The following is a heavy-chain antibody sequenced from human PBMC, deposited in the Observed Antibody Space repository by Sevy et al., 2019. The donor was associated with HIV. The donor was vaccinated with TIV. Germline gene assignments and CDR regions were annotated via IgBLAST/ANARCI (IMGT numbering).Heavy chain of an antibody. CDR1: GYTFTGYY. V-gene: IGHV1-2*02. J-gene: IGHJ4*02. CDR3: VRDDRDGYFEY. Sequence: ASVKVSCKASGYTFTGYYMHWMRQAPGQGLEWMGWINPDSGGPIYAPKFQGRVTLTRDTSISTAYMDLNRLKSDDTAVYYCVRDDRDGYFEYWGQGTLVTVSS. CDR2: INPDSGGP.